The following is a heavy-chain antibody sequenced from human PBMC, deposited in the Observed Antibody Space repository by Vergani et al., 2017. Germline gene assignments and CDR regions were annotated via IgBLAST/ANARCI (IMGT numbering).Heavy chain of an antibody. D-gene: IGHD3-22*01. CDR2: INWNGGST. J-gene: IGHJ5*02. Sequence: EVQLEESGGGVVRPGGSLRLSCAASGFTFDDYGMSWVRQAPGKGLEWVSGINWNGGSTGYADSVKGRFTISRDNAKNSLYLQMNSLRAEDTALYHCARDLLDSSGYVHWFDPWGQGTLVTVSS. V-gene: IGHV3-20*01. CDR3: ARDLLDSSGYVHWFDP. CDR1: GFTFDDYG.